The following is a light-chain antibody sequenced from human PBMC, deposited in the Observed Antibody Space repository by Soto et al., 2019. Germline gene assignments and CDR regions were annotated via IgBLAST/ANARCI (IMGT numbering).Light chain of an antibody. Sequence: EIVMTQSPAALSVSPGERVTLSCRARESLSTYLAWYQHKPGQAPRLLIYGASTKATGIPARFSGSGSATDFTLTISSLQSEDFAVYYCQSYNDWPFSFGQGTK. CDR2: GAS. V-gene: IGKV3-15*01. CDR3: QSYNDWPFS. J-gene: IGKJ2*01. CDR1: ESLSTY.